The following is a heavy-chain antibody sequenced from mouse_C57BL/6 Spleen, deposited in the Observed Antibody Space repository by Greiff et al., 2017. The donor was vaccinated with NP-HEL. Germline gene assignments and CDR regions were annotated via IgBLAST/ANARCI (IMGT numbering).Heavy chain of an antibody. V-gene: IGHV1-64*01. CDR2: IHPNSGST. D-gene: IGHD2-2*01. J-gene: IGHJ3*01. CDR1: GYTFTSYW. CDR3: VYGYDSWFAY. Sequence: VQLQQPGAELVKPGASVKLSCKASGYTFTSYWMHWVKQRPGQGLEWIGMIHPNSGSTNYNEKFKSKATLTVDKSSSTAYMQLSSLTSEDSAVYYCVYGYDSWFAYWGQGTLVTVSA.